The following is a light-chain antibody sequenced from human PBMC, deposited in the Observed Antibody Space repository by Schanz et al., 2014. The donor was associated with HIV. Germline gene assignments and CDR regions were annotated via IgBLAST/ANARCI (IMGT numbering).Light chain of an antibody. CDR1: SSNIGNYNL. V-gene: IGLV2-14*02. CDR2: EVR. CDR3: STYTTSKTWV. Sequence: QSALTQPASVSGSPGQSITISCSGASSNIGNYNLVSWFQHHPGEAPKIVIFEVRQRPSGVSGRFSGSKSGNTASLTISGLQPEDEAEYYCSTYTTSKTWVFGGGTKLTVL. J-gene: IGLJ3*02.